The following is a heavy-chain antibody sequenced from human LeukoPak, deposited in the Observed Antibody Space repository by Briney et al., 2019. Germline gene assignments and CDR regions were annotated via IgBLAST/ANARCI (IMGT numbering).Heavy chain of an antibody. J-gene: IGHJ5*02. CDR3: ARQKISSTSCHECVWFDP. CDR2: ISYDGSNK. CDR1: GFTFSSYG. V-gene: IGHV3-30*03. D-gene: IGHD2-2*01. Sequence: GGSLRLSRAASGFTFSSYGMHWVRQAPGKGLEWVAVISYDGSNKYYADSVKGRFTISRDNSKNTLYLQMNSLRAEDTAVYYCARQKISSTSCHECVWFDPWGQGTLVTVSS.